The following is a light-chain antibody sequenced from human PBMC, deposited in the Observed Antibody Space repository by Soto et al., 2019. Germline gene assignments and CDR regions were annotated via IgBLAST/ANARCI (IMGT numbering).Light chain of an antibody. Sequence: DIQLTQSPSFLSASVEDRVTISCRASYDISSSLAWYQQEPGKPPKLLIFKASSLESGVPSRFSGSGSGTEFTLTISSLQHDAFATYYCQQYNSYSDTFGGGTKVDI. CDR1: YDISSS. V-gene: IGKV1-5*03. J-gene: IGKJ4*01. CDR3: QQYNSYSDT. CDR2: KAS.